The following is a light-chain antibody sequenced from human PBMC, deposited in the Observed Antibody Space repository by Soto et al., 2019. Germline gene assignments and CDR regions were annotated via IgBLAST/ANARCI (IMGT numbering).Light chain of an antibody. CDR2: GAS. V-gene: IGKV3-20*01. CDR1: QSVRSSH. J-gene: IGKJ1*01. Sequence: EIVLTQSPGTLSLSPGERATLSCRSSQSVRSSHLAWYQQMPGQAPRLLIYGASSRATGIPDRFSGSGSGTEFTLTISSLQPDDYATYYCQQYSSYSRTFGQGTKVDIK. CDR3: QQYSSYSRT.